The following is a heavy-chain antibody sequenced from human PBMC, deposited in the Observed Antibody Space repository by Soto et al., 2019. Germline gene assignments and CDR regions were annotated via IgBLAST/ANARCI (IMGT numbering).Heavy chain of an antibody. CDR3: ARNTGATINWFDP. D-gene: IGHD1-26*01. Sequence: XSVKVAYNVYGYTVTHYDINFVRQTTGQGLEWMGWMSPNSGNTGYAQKFQGRVTMTRNTSISTAYMELSSLRSEDTAVYYCARNTGATINWFDPWRPGTQVTVSS. V-gene: IGHV1-8*02. CDR2: MSPNSGNT. CDR1: GYTVTHYD. J-gene: IGHJ5*02.